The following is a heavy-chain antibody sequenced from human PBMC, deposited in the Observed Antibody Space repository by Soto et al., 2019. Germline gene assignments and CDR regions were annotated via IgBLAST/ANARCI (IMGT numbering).Heavy chain of an antibody. V-gene: IGHV4-39*01. D-gene: IGHD5-12*01. CDR2: IYYSGST. Sequence: PSETLSLTCTVSGGSISSSSYYWGWIRQPPGKGLEWIGSIYYSGSTYYNPSLKSRVTISVDTSKNQFSLKLSSVTAADTAVYYCASGYHHNYYYSYGMDVWGQGTRVTVSS. J-gene: IGHJ6*02. CDR3: ASGYHHNYYYSYGMDV. CDR1: GGSISSSSYY.